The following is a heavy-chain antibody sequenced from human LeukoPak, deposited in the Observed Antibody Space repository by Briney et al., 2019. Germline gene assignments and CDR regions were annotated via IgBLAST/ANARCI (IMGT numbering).Heavy chain of an antibody. J-gene: IGHJ6*02. Sequence: GASVKVSCKASGYTFTSYGISWVRQAPGRGLEWMGWISAYNGNTNYAQKLQGRVTMTTDTSTSTAYMELRSLRSDDTAVYYCARGDGDLYYYYGMDVWGQGTTVTVSS. D-gene: IGHD4-17*01. CDR2: ISAYNGNT. V-gene: IGHV1-18*01. CDR1: GYTFTSYG. CDR3: ARGDGDLYYYYGMDV.